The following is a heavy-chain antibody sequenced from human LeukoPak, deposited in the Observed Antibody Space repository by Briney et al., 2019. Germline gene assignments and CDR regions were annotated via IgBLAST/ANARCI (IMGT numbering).Heavy chain of an antibody. CDR1: GDSIGYYF. CDR2: IYPTGST. V-gene: IGHV4-4*07. J-gene: IGHJ6*03. Sequence: PSETLSLTCTVSGDSIGYYFWSWIRQPAGKGLEWIGRIYPTGSTNYSPSLKSRVTISLDKSKNQYFLNLTSVTATDTAVYYCARGTTGTTGYNYYMDVWGKGTTVIASS. CDR3: ARGTTGTTGYNYYMDV. D-gene: IGHD1-1*01.